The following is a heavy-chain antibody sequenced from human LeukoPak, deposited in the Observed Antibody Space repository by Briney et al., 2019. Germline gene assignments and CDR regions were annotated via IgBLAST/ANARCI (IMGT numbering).Heavy chain of an antibody. D-gene: IGHD3-10*01. J-gene: IGHJ4*02. V-gene: IGHV3-23*01. Sequence: TGGSLRLSCAASGFTFSSYAMNWVRQAPGKGLEWVSVISGTGGRTYYADSVKGRFTISRDNAKNSLYLQMNSLRAEDTAVYYCARDLKNYGSGSYSSPAQRLDPGDYWGQGTLVTVSS. CDR2: ISGTGGRT. CDR3: ARDLKNYGSGSYSSPAQRLDPGDY. CDR1: GFTFSSYA.